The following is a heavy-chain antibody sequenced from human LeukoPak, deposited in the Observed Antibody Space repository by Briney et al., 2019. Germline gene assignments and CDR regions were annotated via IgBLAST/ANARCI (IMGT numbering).Heavy chain of an antibody. CDR1: GGTFSSYA. V-gene: IGHV1-69*04. CDR2: IIPILGIA. J-gene: IGHJ5*02. CDR3: ARASPRESWYA. Sequence: ASVKVSCKASGGTFSSYAISWVRQAPGQGLEWMGRIIPILGIANYAQKFQGRVTITADKSTSTAYMELSSLRSEDTAVYYCARASPRESWYAWGQGTLVTVSS. D-gene: IGHD6-13*01.